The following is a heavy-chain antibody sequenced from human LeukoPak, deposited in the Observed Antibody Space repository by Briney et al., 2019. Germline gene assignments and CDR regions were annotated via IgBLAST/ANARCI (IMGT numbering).Heavy chain of an antibody. J-gene: IGHJ5*02. D-gene: IGHD4-17*01. CDR2: ISSSSYI. CDR3: ARDHDYGGYGGFDP. V-gene: IGHV3-21*01. CDR1: GFTFSSYS. Sequence: PGGSLRLSCAASGFTFSSYSMNWVRQAPGKGLEWVSSISSSSYIYYADSVKGRFTISRDNAKNSLYLQMNSLRAEDTAVYYCARDHDYGGYGGFDPWGQGTLVTVSS.